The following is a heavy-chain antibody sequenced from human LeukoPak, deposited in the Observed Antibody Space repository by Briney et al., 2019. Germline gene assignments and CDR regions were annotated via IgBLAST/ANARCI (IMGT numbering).Heavy chain of an antibody. J-gene: IGHJ4*02. CDR1: GGSVSNNH. CDR2: AYDSGIS. CDR3: ARRAGTGTPVYFDY. V-gene: IGHV4-59*02. D-gene: IGHD6-19*01. Sequence: SETLSLTCTVSGGSVSNNHWSWIRRSTEKGLEWIGYAYDSGISNYNPSLESRVTLSVDTSKNQFSLRLTSVTAADTAVYFCARRAGTGTPVYFDYWGQGVLVTVSS.